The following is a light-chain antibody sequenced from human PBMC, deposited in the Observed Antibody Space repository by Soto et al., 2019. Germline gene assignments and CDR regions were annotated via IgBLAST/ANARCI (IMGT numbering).Light chain of an antibody. Sequence: QSVLTQPASVSGSPGQSITISCTGTTSDVGGYSFVSWYQLHPVKAPKLMIYEVSNRPSGVSNRFSGSKSGNTASLTISGLQAEDESDYYCSSYTTSGTRVFGTGTKVTVL. V-gene: IGLV2-14*01. CDR1: TSDVGGYSF. CDR2: EVS. J-gene: IGLJ1*01. CDR3: SSYTTSGTRV.